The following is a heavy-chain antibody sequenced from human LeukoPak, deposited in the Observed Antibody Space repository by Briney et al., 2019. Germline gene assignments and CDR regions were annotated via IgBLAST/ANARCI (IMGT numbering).Heavy chain of an antibody. J-gene: IGHJ4*02. Sequence: SVKVSCKASGGTFSSYAISWVRQAPGQGLEWMGGIIPIFGTANYAQKFQGRVTMTRDTSTSTVYMELSSLRSEDTAVYYCARDLSNYYGSGSYGGGDYWGQGTLVTVSS. CDR1: GGTFSSYA. V-gene: IGHV1-69*05. D-gene: IGHD3-10*01. CDR2: IIPIFGTA. CDR3: ARDLSNYYGSGSYGGGDY.